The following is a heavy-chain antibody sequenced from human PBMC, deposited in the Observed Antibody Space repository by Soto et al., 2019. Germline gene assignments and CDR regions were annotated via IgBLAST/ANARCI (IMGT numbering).Heavy chain of an antibody. J-gene: IGHJ4*02. CDR1: GFTFSSYG. Sequence: QVQLVESGGGVVQPGRSLRLSCAASGFTFSSYGMNWVRQAPGKGLEWVADISYDGSNKYYADSVKGRFTISRDNSKNTLYLKMNGLRAEDTAAYYGAKDKSRWLQAPDFDYWGQGTLVNVS. V-gene: IGHV3-30*18. CDR2: ISYDGSNK. D-gene: IGHD5-12*01. CDR3: AKDKSRWLQAPDFDY.